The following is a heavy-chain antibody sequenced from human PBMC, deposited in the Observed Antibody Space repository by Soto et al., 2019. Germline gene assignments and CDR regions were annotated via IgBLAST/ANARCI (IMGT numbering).Heavy chain of an antibody. CDR2: IKHDGSEK. Sequence: GGSLRLSCSASGFTFSSFWMTWVRQAPGRGLEWVANIKHDGSEKYYVESVKGRFTISRDNARNSLFLEMKSLRSEDTAVYSCVRDRSGSYLEGSDYWGQGTLVTVSS. V-gene: IGHV3-7*01. CDR3: VRDRSGSYLEGSDY. CDR1: GFTFSSFW. J-gene: IGHJ4*02. D-gene: IGHD1-26*01.